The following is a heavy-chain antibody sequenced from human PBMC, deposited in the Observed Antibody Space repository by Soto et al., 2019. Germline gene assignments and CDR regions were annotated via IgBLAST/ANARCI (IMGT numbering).Heavy chain of an antibody. CDR1: GGSISRGVYY. V-gene: IGHV4-30-4*01. CDR3: ARQITMVRGIDY. D-gene: IGHD3-10*01. J-gene: IGHJ4*02. Sequence: SETLSLTCIVSGGSISRGVYYWIWIRQRPGKGLEWIGYVYFNGNTYSNPSLKSRVTMSADMSANQFSLNLRSVTAADSGLYYCARQITMVRGIDYWGQGTLVTVSS. CDR2: VYFNGNT.